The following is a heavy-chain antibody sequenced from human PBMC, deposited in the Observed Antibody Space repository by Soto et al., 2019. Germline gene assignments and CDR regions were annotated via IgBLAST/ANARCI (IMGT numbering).Heavy chain of an antibody. CDR3: TFDVNPGGVYFDH. CDR1: GGSFTTYT. J-gene: IGHJ4*02. Sequence: QVQLVQSGAEVRKPGSSVKLSCKASGGSFTTYTISWVRQAPGQGLEWLGRIIPNFGLPNPAQKIQGRVTVTADKSTDTAYLEMSSLRSDDTAVYYCTFDVNPGGVYFDHWGQGTLLTVSS. CDR2: IIPNFGLP. V-gene: IGHV1-69*02. D-gene: IGHD1-26*01.